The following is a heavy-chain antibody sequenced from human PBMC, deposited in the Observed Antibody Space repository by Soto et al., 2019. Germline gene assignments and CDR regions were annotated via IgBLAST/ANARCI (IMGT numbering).Heavy chain of an antibody. CDR2: IYHGGST. D-gene: IGHD2-8*01. V-gene: IGHV4-4*02. CDR1: GVSIDSTKW. J-gene: IGHJ4*02. CDR3: GRVGVWRSFDY. Sequence: SETLSLTCDVSGVSIDSTKWWNLVRHPPGKGLEWIGEIYHGGSTNYNPSLKSRVTISVDKSKNQFSLKLSSVTAADTAVYYCGRVGVWRSFDYWGQRTLVTVSS.